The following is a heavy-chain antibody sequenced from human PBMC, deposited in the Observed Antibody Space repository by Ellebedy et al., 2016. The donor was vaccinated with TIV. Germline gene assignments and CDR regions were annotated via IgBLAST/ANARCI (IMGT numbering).Heavy chain of an antibody. CDR2: INNDGSST. J-gene: IGHJ4*02. D-gene: IGHD1-26*01. CDR1: GFTFSSHW. CDR3: ARAPYTGSPCQDY. V-gene: IGHV3-74*01. Sequence: GESLKISXAASGFTFSSHWMHWVRQTPGKGLVWVSRINNDGSSTSYADSVMGRFTISRDNAKNTVYLHMSSLRAEDTAVYYCARAPYTGSPCQDYWGQGTLVTVSS.